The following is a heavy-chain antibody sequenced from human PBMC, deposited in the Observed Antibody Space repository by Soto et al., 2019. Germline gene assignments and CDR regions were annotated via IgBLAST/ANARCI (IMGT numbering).Heavy chain of an antibody. CDR1: GGTISSGYYY. J-gene: IGHJ3*02. CDR2: IYYSGSS. V-gene: IGHV4-30-4*01. CDR3: ARHDDSAFAIGGFDI. Sequence: PSETLYLTCTVSGGTISSGYYYWSLIRQPPGKGLEWLGYIYYSGSSYYNPSLKSRITISLDTSRNQFSLNLASVTAADTAVYYCARHDDSAFAIGGFDIWGQGTVVTVSS. D-gene: IGHD3-16*01.